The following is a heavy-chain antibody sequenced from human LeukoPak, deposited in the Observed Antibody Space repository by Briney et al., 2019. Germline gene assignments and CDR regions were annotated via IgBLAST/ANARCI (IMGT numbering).Heavy chain of an antibody. Sequence: PGGSLRLSCAASGFTFSSYAMHWVRQAPGKGLEWVAVISYDGSNKYYADSVKGRFTISRDNSKNTLYLRMNSLRAEDTAVYYCARVGSQPYWGQGTLVTVSS. D-gene: IGHD3-16*01. CDR2: ISYDGSNK. J-gene: IGHJ4*02. CDR1: GFTFSSYA. V-gene: IGHV3-30-3*01. CDR3: ARVGSQPY.